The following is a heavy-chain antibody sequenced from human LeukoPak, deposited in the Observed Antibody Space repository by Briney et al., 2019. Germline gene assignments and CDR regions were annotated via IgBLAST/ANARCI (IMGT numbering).Heavy chain of an antibody. CDR2: ISSSSSYI. CDR1: GFTFSSYS. Sequence: PGGSLRLSCAASGFTFSSYSMNWVRQAPGKGLEWVSSISSSSSYIYYADSVKGRFTISRDNAKNSLYLQMNSLRAEDTAVYYCSHGRREFLEDLSFDYWGQGTLVTVSS. CDR3: SHGRREFLEDLSFDY. J-gene: IGHJ4*02. D-gene: IGHD3-3*01. V-gene: IGHV3-21*01.